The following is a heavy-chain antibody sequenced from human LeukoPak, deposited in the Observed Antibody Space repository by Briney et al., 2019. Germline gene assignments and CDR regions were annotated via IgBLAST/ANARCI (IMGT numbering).Heavy chain of an antibody. CDR3: ARVWGYYDSSGYSGLDY. CDR1: GYTFTGYY. J-gene: IGHJ4*02. D-gene: IGHD3-22*01. V-gene: IGHV1-2*02. Sequence: GASVKVSCKASGYTFTGYYMHWVRQAPGQGLEWMGWINPNSGGTNYAQKFQGRVTMTRDTSISTAYMELSRLRSDDTAVYYCARVWGYYDSSGYSGLDYWGQGTLVTVSS. CDR2: INPNSGGT.